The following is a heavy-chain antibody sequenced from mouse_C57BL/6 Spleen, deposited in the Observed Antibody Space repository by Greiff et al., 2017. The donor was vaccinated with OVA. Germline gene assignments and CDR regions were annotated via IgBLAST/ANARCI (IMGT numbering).Heavy chain of an antibody. CDR3: ARRGPYYEFDY. J-gene: IGHJ2*01. V-gene: IGHV5-15*04. D-gene: IGHD2-10*01. CDR2: ISNLAYST. Sequence: DVKLVESGGGLVQPGGSMKLSCAASGFTFSDYGMAWVRQAPGKGLEWVAFISNLAYSTYYAAPVTGRFTISSENAKNTLYLEMSSLRSEDTAMYYCARRGPYYEFDYWGQGTTLTVSS. CDR1: GFTFSDYG.